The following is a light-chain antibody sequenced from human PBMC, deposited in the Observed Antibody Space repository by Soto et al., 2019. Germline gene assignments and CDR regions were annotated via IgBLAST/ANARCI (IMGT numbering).Light chain of an antibody. J-gene: IGKJ3*01. CDR2: GAS. CDR1: QAISSN. V-gene: IGKV3-15*01. CDR3: HQYGTAPLT. Sequence: EIVMTQSPATLSVSRGERATLSCRANQAISSNLAWYQQKPGQAPRLLIYGASTRATGIPDRFSGSGSGTDFTLTISRLEPEDFSVYYCHQYGTAPLTFGPGTKVDIK.